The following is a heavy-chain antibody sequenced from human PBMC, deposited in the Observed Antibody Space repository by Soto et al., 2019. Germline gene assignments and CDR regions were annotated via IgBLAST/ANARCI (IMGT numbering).Heavy chain of an antibody. CDR2: ISGSGGIT. J-gene: IGHJ4*02. CDR3: VKVNGYSSSRYEFDH. V-gene: IGHV3-23*01. CDR1: GFTFSSYA. Sequence: EVQLWETGGGMGQPGGSLRLSCAASGFTFSSYAMSWVRQAPGKGLVWVSAISGSGGITNYAASVKGRFTISRDNSKNTLYMQTNSLRAEDTAVYYCVKVNGYSSSRYEFDHWGQGTLVTVSS. D-gene: IGHD6-13*01.